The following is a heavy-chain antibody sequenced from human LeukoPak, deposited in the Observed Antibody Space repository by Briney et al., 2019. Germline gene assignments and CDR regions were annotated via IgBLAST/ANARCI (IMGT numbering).Heavy chain of an antibody. CDR1: GFTFSSYG. V-gene: IGHV3-30*18. Sequence: GGSLRLSCAASGFTFSSYGMHWVRQAPGKGLEWVAVISYDGSNKYYADSVKGRFTISRDNSKNTLYLQMNSLRAEDTAVYYCAKDTAAGIVRDYYYGMDVWGQGTTVTVSS. CDR2: ISYDGSNK. CDR3: AKDTAAGIVRDYYYGMDV. D-gene: IGHD6-13*01. J-gene: IGHJ6*02.